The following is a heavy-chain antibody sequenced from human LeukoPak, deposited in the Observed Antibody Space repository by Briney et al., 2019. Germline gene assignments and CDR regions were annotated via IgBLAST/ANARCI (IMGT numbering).Heavy chain of an antibody. CDR2: INGDESQK. V-gene: IGHV3-7*01. J-gene: IGHJ4*02. CDR3: VSWFGELNY. CDR1: GTTFSNSW. D-gene: IGHD3-10*01. Sequence: PGGSLRLSCTASGTTFSNSWMSWVRRAPGKGLEWVAHINGDESQKYYVDSVKGRVTISRDNARNSLYLQMNSLRAEDTAVFYCVSWFGELNYWGQGTLVTVSS.